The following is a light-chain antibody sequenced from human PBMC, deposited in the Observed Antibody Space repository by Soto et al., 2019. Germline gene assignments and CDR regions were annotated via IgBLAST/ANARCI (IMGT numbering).Light chain of an antibody. CDR1: SSDVGGYNY. Sequence: QSVLTQPASVSGSPGQSITISCTGTSSDVGGYNYVSWYQQHPGKAPKVMIYEVSNRPSGVSNRFSGSKSGNTASLTISGLQAEDEADYYCCSYTNTNTHVFGTGTKLTVL. J-gene: IGLJ1*01. V-gene: IGLV2-14*01. CDR2: EVS. CDR3: CSYTNTNTHV.